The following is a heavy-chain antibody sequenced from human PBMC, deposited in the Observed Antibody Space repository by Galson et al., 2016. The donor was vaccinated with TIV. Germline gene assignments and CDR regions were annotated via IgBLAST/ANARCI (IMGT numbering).Heavy chain of an antibody. J-gene: IGHJ6*02. CDR1: GYTFTDYY. V-gene: IGHV1-69-2*01. CDR3: TTVRLRASGGMDV. Sequence: VKVSCKAFGYTFTDYYLHWMQQAPGKGFEWMGHVDPEDGKTNYAAKFQGRVTMTADTSTDTAYMELSGLRSEDTAIYFCTTVRLRASGGMDVWGQGTTVIVSS. CDR2: VDPEDGKT. D-gene: IGHD2-8*01.